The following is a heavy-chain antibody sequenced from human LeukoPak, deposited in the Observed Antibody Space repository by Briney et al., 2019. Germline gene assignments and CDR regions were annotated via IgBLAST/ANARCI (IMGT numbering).Heavy chain of an antibody. Sequence: LSLTCTVSGGSISSYYWTWVRQAPGKGLEWVSYISSSGSTIYYADSLKGRFTISRDNAKNSMYLQMNSLRAEDTAVYYCARSAHSGLFDYWGQGTLVTVSS. D-gene: IGHD3-10*01. CDR2: ISSSGSTI. CDR1: GGSISSYY. CDR3: ARSAHSGLFDY. J-gene: IGHJ4*02. V-gene: IGHV3-48*03.